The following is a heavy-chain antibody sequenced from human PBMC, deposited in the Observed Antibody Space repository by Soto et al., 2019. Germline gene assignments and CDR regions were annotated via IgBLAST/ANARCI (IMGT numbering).Heavy chain of an antibody. V-gene: IGHV3-33*01. Sequence: PGGSLRLSCAASGFTFSSYGMHWVRQAPGKGLEWVAVIWYDGSNKYYADSVKGRFTISRDNSKNTLYLQMNSLRAEDTAVYYCARDLGVGATYDAFDIWGQGTMVTVSS. CDR2: IWYDGSNK. CDR1: GFTFSSYG. CDR3: ARDLGVGATYDAFDI. D-gene: IGHD1-26*01. J-gene: IGHJ3*02.